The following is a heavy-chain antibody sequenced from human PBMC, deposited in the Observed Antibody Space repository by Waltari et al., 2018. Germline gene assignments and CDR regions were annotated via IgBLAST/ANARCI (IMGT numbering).Heavy chain of an antibody. CDR1: GGTFSSYA. D-gene: IGHD2-2*01. V-gene: IGHV1-69*12. J-gene: IGHJ6*03. Sequence: QVQLVQSGAEVKKPGSSVKVSCKASGGTFSSYAISWVRQARGQGLEWMGGIIPIFGTANYAQKFQGRVTITADESTSTAYMELSSLRSEDTAVYYCARVVVPAASDYYYYYMDVWGKGTTVTISS. CDR3: ARVVVPAASDYYYYYMDV. CDR2: IIPIFGTA.